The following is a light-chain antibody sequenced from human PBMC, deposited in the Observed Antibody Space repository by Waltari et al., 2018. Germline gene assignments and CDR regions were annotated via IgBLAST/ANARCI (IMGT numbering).Light chain of an antibody. CDR1: QSLLSRDGNTY. CDR2: RVS. J-gene: IGKJ1*01. Sequence: DVVVTQSPLSLPVTLGQPAPIPCRSRQSLLSRDGNTYWTWFQQRPGQSPRRLIYRVSKRDSGVPDRFSGSGSGTDFTLTISRVEAEDVGIYYCMQGTHWPTFGQGTKVDIK. V-gene: IGKV2-30*01. CDR3: MQGTHWPT.